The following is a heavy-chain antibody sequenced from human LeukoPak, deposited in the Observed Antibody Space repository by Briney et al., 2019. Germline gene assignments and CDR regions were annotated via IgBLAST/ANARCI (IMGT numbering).Heavy chain of an antibody. J-gene: IGHJ4*02. CDR3: ARDESGSHDY. CDR2: IYHSGST. V-gene: IGHV4-38-2*02. D-gene: IGHD1-26*01. Sequence: PSETLSLTCTVSGYSISSGYYWGWIRQPPGKGLEWIGNIYHSGSTYYNPSLKSRVTISVDTSKNQFSLKLSSVTAADTAVYYCARDESGSHDYWGQGTLVTVSS. CDR1: GYSISSGYY.